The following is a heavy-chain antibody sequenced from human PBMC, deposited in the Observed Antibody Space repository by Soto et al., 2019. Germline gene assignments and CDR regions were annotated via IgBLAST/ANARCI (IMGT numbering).Heavy chain of an antibody. D-gene: IGHD4-17*01. Sequence: QVQLVQSGAEVKKPGTSVKVSCKASGYTFTSTGISWVRQAPAQGREWMGWISTYNGNTNYAQKLQGRVTMTRDTSTIIAYMELRYLRSDDTAVYYCARDGYGDYGYWGQGSMVTVSS. CDR3: ARDGYGDYGY. J-gene: IGHJ4*02. CDR1: GYTFTSTG. CDR2: ISTYNGNT. V-gene: IGHV1-18*01.